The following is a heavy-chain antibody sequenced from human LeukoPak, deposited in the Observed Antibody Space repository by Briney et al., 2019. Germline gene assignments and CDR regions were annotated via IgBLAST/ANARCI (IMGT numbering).Heavy chain of an antibody. D-gene: IGHD5-24*01. CDR3: ARRGRWLQFKSFDY. J-gene: IGHJ4*02. CDR2: IYYSRST. CDR1: GGPLSCSSYY. V-gene: IGHV4-39*01. Sequence: SETLSLTCTVSGGPLSCSSYYWGWIRQPPGKGLEWIVSIYYSRSTYYNPSLKSPFTMSVHPSKNQFSLKLSSVTAADTAVYYCARRGRWLQFKSFDYWGQGTLVTVSS.